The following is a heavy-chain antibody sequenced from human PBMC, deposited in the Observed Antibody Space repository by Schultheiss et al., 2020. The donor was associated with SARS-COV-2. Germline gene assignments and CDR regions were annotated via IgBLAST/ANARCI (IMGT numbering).Heavy chain of an antibody. Sequence: GGSLRLSCAASGFTFSSYGMHWVRQAPGKGLEWVSVIGGSGGSTYYADSVKGRFTISRDNSKNTLYLQMNSLRAEDTAVYYCAREIGYGSGDDFYYYGMDVWGQGTTVTVSS. V-gene: IGHV3-23*01. CDR3: AREIGYGSGDDFYYYGMDV. J-gene: IGHJ6*02. CDR2: IGGSGGST. D-gene: IGHD3-10*01. CDR1: GFTFSSYG.